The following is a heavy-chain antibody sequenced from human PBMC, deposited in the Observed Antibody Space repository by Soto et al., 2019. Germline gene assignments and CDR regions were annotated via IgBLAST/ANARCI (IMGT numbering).Heavy chain of an antibody. CDR1: GGSISSSSYY. CDR2: IYYSGST. J-gene: IGHJ6*02. Sequence: SETLSLTCTVSGGSISSSSYYWGWIRQPPGKGLEWIGSIYYSGSTYYNPSLKSRVTISVDTSKNQFSLKLGSVTAADTAVYYCASPTKGDSSGYYPLGYYYGMDVWGQGTTVTVSS. D-gene: IGHD3-22*01. CDR3: ASPTKGDSSGYYPLGYYYGMDV. V-gene: IGHV4-39*01.